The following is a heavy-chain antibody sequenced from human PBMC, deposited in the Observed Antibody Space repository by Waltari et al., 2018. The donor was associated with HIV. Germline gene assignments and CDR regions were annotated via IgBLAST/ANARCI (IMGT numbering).Heavy chain of an antibody. D-gene: IGHD5-18*01. J-gene: IGHJ5*02. Sequence: QLVESGGGVVQPGRSLRLTCAASGFIFSDYGMHWVRQAQGKVLEWLTFISDDARDKYYAKSVKGRFTISRDNSKKTVFLEMNNLKIEDTAIYFCAKAPTTSTALVQGSWGQGTLVIVSS. CDR2: ISDDARDK. CDR1: GFIFSDYG. V-gene: IGHV3-30*18. CDR3: AKAPTTSTALVQGS.